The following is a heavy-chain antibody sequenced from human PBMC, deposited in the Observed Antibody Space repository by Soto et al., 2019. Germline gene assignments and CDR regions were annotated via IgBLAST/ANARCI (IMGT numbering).Heavy chain of an antibody. CDR1: GFTFSSYA. CDR3: ARVSYFDY. J-gene: IGHJ4*02. V-gene: IGHV3-30-3*01. Sequence: QVQLVESGGGVVQPGGSLRLSCPPSGFTFSSYAMHWVRQAPGKGLEWVAVISYDGSNKYYADSVKGRFTISRDNSKNTLYLQMNSLRAEDTAVYYCARVSYFDYWGQGTLVTVSS. CDR2: ISYDGSNK.